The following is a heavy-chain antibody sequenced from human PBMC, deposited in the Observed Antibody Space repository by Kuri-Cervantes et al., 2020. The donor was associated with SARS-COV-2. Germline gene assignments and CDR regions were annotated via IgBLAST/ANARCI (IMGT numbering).Heavy chain of an antibody. Sequence: GGSLRLSCAASGFTFSSYAMHGVRQAPGKGLEWVPVISYDGSNKYYADTVKGRFTISRDNSKNTLYLQMNSLRAEDTAVYYCARDAVPAASNYYYYYGMDVWGQGTTVTVSS. CDR2: ISYDGSNK. CDR1: GFTFSSYA. CDR3: ARDAVPAASNYYYYYGMDV. J-gene: IGHJ6*02. D-gene: IGHD2-2*01. V-gene: IGHV3-30-3*01.